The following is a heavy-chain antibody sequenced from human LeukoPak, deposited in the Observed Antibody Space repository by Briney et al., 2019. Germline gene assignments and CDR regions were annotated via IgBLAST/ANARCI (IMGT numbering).Heavy chain of an antibody. CDR1: GFALSSHW. J-gene: IGHJ6*02. Sequence: QSGGSLRLSCAASGFALSSHWMTWVRQVPGRGPEWVANANRDGSETYHLDSVKGRFTISKDNAKNSLYLQMNSLRAEDTALYHCARNNGMDVWGQGTTVIVSS. V-gene: IGHV3-7*03. CDR2: ANRDGSET. CDR3: ARNNGMDV.